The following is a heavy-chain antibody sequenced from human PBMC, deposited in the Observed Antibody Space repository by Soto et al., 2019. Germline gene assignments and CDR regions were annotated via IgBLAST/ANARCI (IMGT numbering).Heavy chain of an antibody. J-gene: IGHJ4*02. CDR1: GFTFSSYA. Sequence: EVQLLESGGGLVQPGGSLRLSCAASGFTFSSYAMSWVRQAPGNGLEWVSAISGSGGSTYYADSVKGRFTISRANSKNXLYLQRNSLRAEDTAVYYCAKDLLPGITGRGSFDYWGQGTLVTVSS. CDR2: ISGSGGST. CDR3: AKDLLPGITGRGSFDY. V-gene: IGHV3-23*01. D-gene: IGHD1-20*01.